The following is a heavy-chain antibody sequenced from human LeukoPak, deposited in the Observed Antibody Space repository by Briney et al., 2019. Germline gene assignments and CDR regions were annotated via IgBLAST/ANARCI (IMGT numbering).Heavy chain of an antibody. CDR3: ARHFCYDSSGYYLIVPYYFDY. D-gene: IGHD3-22*01. CDR1: GGSISSSSYY. J-gene: IGHJ4*02. CDR2: IYYSGST. V-gene: IGHV4-39*01. Sequence: PSETLSLTCTVSGGSISSSSYYWGWIRQPPGKGLEWIGSIYYSGSTYYNPSLKSRVTISVDTSKNQFSLKLSSVTAADTAVYYCARHFCYDSSGYYLIVPYYFDYWGQGTLVTVSS.